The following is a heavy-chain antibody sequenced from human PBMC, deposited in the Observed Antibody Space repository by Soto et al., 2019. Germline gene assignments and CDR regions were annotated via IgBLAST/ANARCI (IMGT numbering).Heavy chain of an antibody. J-gene: IGHJ4*02. D-gene: IGHD6-13*01. V-gene: IGHV3-53*01. CDR3: VRSSSY. CDR2: IYGGGTT. Sequence: EVQLVASGGGLIQPGGSLRLSCAASGFAVNSDYMSWVRQAPGKGLEWVSVIYGGGTTYYSDSVKGRFTISRNNSKNTVFLQMNSLRAEDPAVYYCVRSSSYWGQGTRVIVSS. CDR1: GFAVNSDY.